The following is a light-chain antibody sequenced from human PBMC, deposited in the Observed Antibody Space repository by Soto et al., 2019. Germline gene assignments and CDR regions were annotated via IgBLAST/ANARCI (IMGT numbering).Light chain of an antibody. Sequence: QSVLTQAPSVSGAPGQRVTISCTGSSSNIGAGYDVHWYQHLPGTAPKLLIYGDNNRPSGVPDRVSGSKSGTSASLAITGLQTEDEADYYCQSYDSSLSGDVFGTGTKVTVL. CDR2: GDN. CDR3: QSYDSSLSGDV. V-gene: IGLV1-40*01. CDR1: SSNIGAGYD. J-gene: IGLJ1*01.